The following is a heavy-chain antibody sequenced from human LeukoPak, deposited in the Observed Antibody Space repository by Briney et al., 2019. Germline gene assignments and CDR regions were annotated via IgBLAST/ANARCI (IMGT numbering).Heavy chain of an antibody. CDR3: ARDNDFWSGYRYAFDI. J-gene: IGHJ3*02. CDR2: IYTSGST. D-gene: IGHD3-3*01. CDR1: GGSISSYY. V-gene: IGHV4-4*07. Sequence: SETLSLTCTVSGGSISSYYWSWIRQPAGKGLEWIGRIYTSGSTNYNPSLKRRVTMSVDTSKYQFSLKLSSVTAADTAVYYCARDNDFWSGYRYAFDIWGQGTMVTVSS.